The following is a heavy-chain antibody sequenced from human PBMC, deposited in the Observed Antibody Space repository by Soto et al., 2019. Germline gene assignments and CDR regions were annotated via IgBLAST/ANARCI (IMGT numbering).Heavy chain of an antibody. CDR1: GDTFSRYY. J-gene: IGHJ5*02. CDR3: ARGSVLQLWWNGFGP. Sequence: QEQLVQSGAEVRKPGSSVTVSCKASGDTFSRYYISWIRQAPGQGLEWMGGILPVFGTTNYAQKFEGRATINADKSTNTAYLQLTSLKSADTAVYYFARGSVLQLWWNGFGPWGQGTLVTVST. D-gene: IGHD2-21*01. V-gene: IGHV1-69*06. CDR2: ILPVFGTT.